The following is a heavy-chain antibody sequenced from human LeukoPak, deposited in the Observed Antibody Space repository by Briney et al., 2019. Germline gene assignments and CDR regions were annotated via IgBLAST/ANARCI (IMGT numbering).Heavy chain of an antibody. CDR1: GGSIRSSYYY. J-gene: IGHJ4*02. V-gene: IGHV4-39*01. CDR3: EVRGVVDY. Sequence: SETLSLTCTVSGGSIRSSYYYWGWIRQPPGKGLEWIGSIYYSGSTYYNPSLKSRVTISVDTSKNQFSLKLSSVTAADTAVYYCEVRGVVDYWGQGTLVTVSS. CDR2: IYYSGST. D-gene: IGHD3-10*01.